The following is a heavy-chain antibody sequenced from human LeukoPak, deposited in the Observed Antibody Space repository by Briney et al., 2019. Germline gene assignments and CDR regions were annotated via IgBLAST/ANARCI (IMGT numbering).Heavy chain of an antibody. D-gene: IGHD5-12*01. Sequence: RASVKVSCKASGYTFTSYYMHWVRQAPGQGLEWMGIINPSGGSTSYAQKFQGRVTMTRDTSTSTVYMELSSLRSEDTAVYYCARDRESEEYSGYESDAFDIWGQGTMVTVSS. J-gene: IGHJ3*02. CDR3: ARDRESEEYSGYESDAFDI. V-gene: IGHV1-46*01. CDR1: GYTFTSYY. CDR2: INPSGGST.